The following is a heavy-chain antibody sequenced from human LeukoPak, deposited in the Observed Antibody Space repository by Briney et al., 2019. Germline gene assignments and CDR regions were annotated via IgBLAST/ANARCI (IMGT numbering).Heavy chain of an antibody. V-gene: IGHV3-30*02. J-gene: IGHJ4*02. CDR3: ANPAGLRLYYFDY. D-gene: IGHD5-12*01. CDR2: IWYDGSNK. CDR1: GFTFSSYG. Sequence: PGGSLRLSCAASGFTFSSYGMHWVRQAPGKGLEWVAVIWYDGSNKYYADSVKGRFTISRDNSKNTLYLQMNSLRAEDTAVYYCANPAGLRLYYFDYWGQGTLVTVSS.